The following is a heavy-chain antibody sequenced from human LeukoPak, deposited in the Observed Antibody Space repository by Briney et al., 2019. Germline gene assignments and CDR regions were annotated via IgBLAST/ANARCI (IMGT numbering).Heavy chain of an antibody. CDR1: GFTFSSYS. CDR3: ARSGYNYGPSSIDY. Sequence: GGSLRLSCAASGFTFSSYSMNWVRQAPGKGLEWVSSISSSGSFIYYADSVKGRFTISRDNAKNSLYLQMNSLRAEDTAVFYCARSGYNYGPSSIDYRGQGTLVTVSS. V-gene: IGHV3-21*01. J-gene: IGHJ4*02. D-gene: IGHD5-18*01. CDR2: ISSSGSFI.